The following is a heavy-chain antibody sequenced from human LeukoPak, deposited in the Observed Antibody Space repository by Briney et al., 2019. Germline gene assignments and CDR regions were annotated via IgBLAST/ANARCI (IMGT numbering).Heavy chain of an antibody. CDR3: ARGLGGGNSIYFDY. Sequence: SETLSLTCAVYGGSFSDYYWSWIRQPPGKGLEWIGEINHSGITNYNPSLKSRVTISLDTSKNQLSLKLTSVTAADTAVYYCARGLGGGNSIYFDYGGQGTLVTVSS. D-gene: IGHD4-23*01. CDR1: GGSFSDYY. J-gene: IGHJ4*02. CDR2: INHSGIT. V-gene: IGHV4-34*01.